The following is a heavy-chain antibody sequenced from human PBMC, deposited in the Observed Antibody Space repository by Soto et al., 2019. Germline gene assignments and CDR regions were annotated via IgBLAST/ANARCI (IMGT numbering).Heavy chain of an antibody. D-gene: IGHD3-16*01. J-gene: IGHJ4*02. CDR1: GGSISSGDYY. CDR3: ASAGWLKKGDFDY. CDR2: IYYSGST. V-gene: IGHV4-30-4*01. Sequence: SETLSLTCTVSGGSISSGDYYWSWIRQPPGKGLEWIGYIYYSGSTYYNPSLKSRVTISVDTSKNQFSLKLSSVTAADTAVYYCASAGWLKKGDFDYWGQGTLVTVSS.